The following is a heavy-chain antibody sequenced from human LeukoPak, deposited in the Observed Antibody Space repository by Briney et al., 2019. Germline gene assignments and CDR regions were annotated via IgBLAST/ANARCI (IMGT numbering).Heavy chain of an antibody. CDR1: GFTFSSYA. J-gene: IGHJ4*02. CDR2: IWYDGSNK. CDR3: ARGLFNYDNSGLNY. Sequence: GGSLRLSCAASGFTFSSYAMYWVRQAPGKGLECVTNIWYDGSNKYYADSVKGRFTISRDNSKNTLYLQMNSLRAEDTAVYYCARGLFNYDNSGLNYWGQGTRVTVSS. D-gene: IGHD3-22*01. V-gene: IGHV3-33*01.